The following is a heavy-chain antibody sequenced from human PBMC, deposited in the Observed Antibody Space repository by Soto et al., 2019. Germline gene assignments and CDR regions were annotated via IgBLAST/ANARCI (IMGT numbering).Heavy chain of an antibody. V-gene: IGHV4-39*01. CDR3: ARRRIISSGPFEY. CDR1: DGFNSSSSYY. CDR2: IYYSGST. Sequence: SETLSLTCTVSDGFNSSSSYYWGWIRQPPGKGLEWIGTIYYSGSTYYNPSLKSRVSISVDTSKNQFSLKLSSVTAADTAVYYCARRRIISSGPFEYWGQGTLVTVSS. D-gene: IGHD3-22*01. J-gene: IGHJ4*02.